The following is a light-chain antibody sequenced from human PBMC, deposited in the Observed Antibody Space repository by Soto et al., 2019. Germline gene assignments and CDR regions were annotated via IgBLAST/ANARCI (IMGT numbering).Light chain of an antibody. CDR2: LGS. V-gene: IGKV2-28*01. CDR1: QSLLHRNGHNY. CDR3: MQALQTRT. J-gene: IGKJ1*01. Sequence: IVMTQSPLSLPVTPGEPASISCRSSQSLLHRNGHNYLDWYVQKPGQSPQLLIYLGSNRASGVPDRFSASGSGTDFTLKISRVEAEDVGVYYCMQALQTRTFGQGTKVEIK.